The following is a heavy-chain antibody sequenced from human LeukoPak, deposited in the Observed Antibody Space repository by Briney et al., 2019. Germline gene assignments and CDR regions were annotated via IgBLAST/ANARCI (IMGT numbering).Heavy chain of an antibody. Sequence: SETLSLTCTVSGGSISSYYWSWIRRPPGKGREWIGYIYYSGSTNHNPSLKSRVTMSVDTSKKQFSLKLSSVTAADTAVYYCARGELRVGATAFDYWGQGTLVTVSS. CDR3: ARGELRVGATAFDY. V-gene: IGHV4-59*01. J-gene: IGHJ4*02. D-gene: IGHD1-26*01. CDR2: IYYSGST. CDR1: GGSISSYY.